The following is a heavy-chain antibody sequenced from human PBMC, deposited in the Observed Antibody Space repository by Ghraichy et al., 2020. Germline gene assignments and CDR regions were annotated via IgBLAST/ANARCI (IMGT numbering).Heavy chain of an antibody. CDR3: ARGGRDGYNYRVY. Sequence: SETLSLTCAVSGYSISSGYYWGWIRQPPGKGLEWIGSIYHSGSTYYNPSLKSRVTISVDTSKNQFSLKLSSVTAADTAVYYCARGGRDGYNYRVYWGQGTLVTVSS. J-gene: IGHJ4*02. D-gene: IGHD5-24*01. CDR1: GYSISSGYY. CDR2: IYHSGST. V-gene: IGHV4-38-2*01.